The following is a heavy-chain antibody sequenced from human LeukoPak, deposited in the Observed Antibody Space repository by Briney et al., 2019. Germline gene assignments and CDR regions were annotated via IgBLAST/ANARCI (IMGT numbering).Heavy chain of an antibody. D-gene: IGHD5-24*01. CDR3: ARRNRDGYNLGYFDY. CDR2: IYYSGST. Sequence: SETLSLTCTVSGGSIRSSYYYWGWIRQPPGKGLEWIGSIYYSGSTYYNPSLKSRVTISVDTSKNQFSLKLSSVTAADTAVYYCARRNRDGYNLGYFDYWGQGTLVTVSS. CDR1: GGSIRSSYYY. V-gene: IGHV4-39*01. J-gene: IGHJ4*02.